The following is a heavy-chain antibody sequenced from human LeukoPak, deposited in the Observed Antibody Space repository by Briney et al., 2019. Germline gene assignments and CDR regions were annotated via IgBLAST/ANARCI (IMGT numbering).Heavy chain of an antibody. D-gene: IGHD2-15*01. V-gene: IGHV4-59*01. CDR3: ARESGCSGGSCYGLIDY. CDR2: IYYSGGT. Sequence: PSETLSLTCTVSGGSISSYYWSWIRQPPGKGLEWIGYIYYSGGTNYNPSLKSRVTISVDTSKNQFSLKLSSVTAADTAVYYCARESGCSGGSCYGLIDYWGQGTLVTVSS. CDR1: GGSISSYY. J-gene: IGHJ4*02.